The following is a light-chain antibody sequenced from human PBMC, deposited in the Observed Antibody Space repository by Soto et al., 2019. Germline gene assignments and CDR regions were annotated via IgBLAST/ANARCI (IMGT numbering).Light chain of an antibody. CDR1: SSDVGAYNY. CDR3: SSFTTSSTLV. J-gene: IGLJ2*01. Sequence: QSVLTQPASVSGSPGQSITISCTGTSSDVGAYNYVAWYQHHPGKAPKLMIYEVNNRPSGVSDRFSGSKSGTTASLTISGLEAEDEADYYCSSFTTSSTLVLGGGTKLTVL. V-gene: IGLV2-14*01. CDR2: EVN.